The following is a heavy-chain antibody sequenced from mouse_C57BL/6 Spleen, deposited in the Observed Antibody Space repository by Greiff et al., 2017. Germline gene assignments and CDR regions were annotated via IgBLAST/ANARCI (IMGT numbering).Heavy chain of an antibody. CDR2: INYDGSSN. D-gene: IGHD1-1*01. V-gene: IGHV5-16*01. CDR1: GFTFSDYY. Sequence: EVKLVESEGGLVQPGSSMKLSCTASGFTFSDYYMAWVRQVPEKGLEWVANINYDGSSNYYLDSLKSRFIISRDNAKNILYLQMSSLKSEDTATYYGARDRIYYGSSNWYFDVWGTGTTVTVSS. J-gene: IGHJ1*03. CDR3: ARDRIYYGSSNWYFDV.